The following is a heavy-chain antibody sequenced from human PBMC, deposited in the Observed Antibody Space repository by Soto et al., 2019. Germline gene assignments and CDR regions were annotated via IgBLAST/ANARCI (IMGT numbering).Heavy chain of an antibody. Sequence: QVQLVQSGAEVKKPGSSVKVSCKASGGTLSSYGINWVRQAPGQGLEWMGGITPILGTAYYAQNFQGRVTITADESTTTAYMELSSLRSDDTAIYYCARGRTVSGVFDYWGQGTPLTVSS. CDR3: ARGRTVSGVFDY. CDR1: GGTLSSYG. D-gene: IGHD6-19*01. J-gene: IGHJ4*02. V-gene: IGHV1-69*11. CDR2: ITPILGTA.